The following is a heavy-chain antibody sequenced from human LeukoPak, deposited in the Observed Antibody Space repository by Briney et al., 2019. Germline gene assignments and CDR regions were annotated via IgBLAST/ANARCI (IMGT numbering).Heavy chain of an antibody. CDR3: AKAPGGAYYFYMDA. D-gene: IGHD3-16*01. CDR1: GFTFSSYA. CDR2: ISGSGGST. J-gene: IGHJ6*03. V-gene: IGHV3-23*01. Sequence: GGSLRLSCAASGFTFSSYAMSWVRQAPGKGLEWVSSISGSGGSTYYADSVKGRFTISRDNSKNTLYLQMNSLRAEDTAVYYCAKAPGGAYYFYMDAWGKGTTVTVSS.